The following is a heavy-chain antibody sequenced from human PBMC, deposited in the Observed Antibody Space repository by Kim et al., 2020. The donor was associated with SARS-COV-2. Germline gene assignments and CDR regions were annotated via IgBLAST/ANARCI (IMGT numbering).Heavy chain of an antibody. CDR2: T. V-gene: IGHV3-74*01. Sequence: TSYADSVKGRFTVFRDNAQNTLYLQMNSLRAEDTAVYYCARDATGSIDSWGQGTLVTVSS. J-gene: IGHJ4*02. D-gene: IGHD1-26*01. CDR3: ARDATGSIDS.